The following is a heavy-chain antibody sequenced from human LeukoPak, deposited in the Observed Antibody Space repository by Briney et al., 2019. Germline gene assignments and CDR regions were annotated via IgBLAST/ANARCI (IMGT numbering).Heavy chain of an antibody. CDR2: INGGGTTI. D-gene: IGHD5-18*01. Sequence: GGSLRLSCAASGFTFSSYEMNWVRQAPGKGLEWISYINGGGTTIYYADSVQGRFTFSRDNAKNSLYLQMDSLRADDTAVYYCARDIQRWAFDIWGQGTMVTVSS. CDR1: GFTFSSYE. V-gene: IGHV3-48*03. J-gene: IGHJ3*02. CDR3: ARDIQRWAFDI.